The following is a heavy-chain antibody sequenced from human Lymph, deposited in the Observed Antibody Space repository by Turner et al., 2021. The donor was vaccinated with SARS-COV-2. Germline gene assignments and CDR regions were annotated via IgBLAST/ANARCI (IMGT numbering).Heavy chain of an antibody. CDR3: ARGDYYGSGSYPGKTFDY. D-gene: IGHD3-10*01. Sequence: QVQLVESGGGVVQPGRSLRLSCPASGFSFSSYAIYWVRQAPGKGLEWVAVISYDGSDKYYADSVKGRFTILRDNSKNTLHLQMNSLRAEDTAVYYCARGDYYGSGSYPGKTFDYWGQGTLVTVSS. J-gene: IGHJ4*02. V-gene: IGHV3-30-3*01. CDR2: ISYDGSDK. CDR1: GFSFSSYA.